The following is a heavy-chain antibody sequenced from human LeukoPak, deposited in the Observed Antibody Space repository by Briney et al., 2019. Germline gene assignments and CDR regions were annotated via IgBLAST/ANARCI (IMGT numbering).Heavy chain of an antibody. D-gene: IGHD3-9*01. V-gene: IGHV3-30-3*01. CDR3: ARNYPDGGGGRYFDWLPVF. J-gene: IGHJ4*02. CDR2: ISYDGSNK. CDR1: GFTFSSYA. Sequence: GRSLRLSCAASGFTFSSYAMHWVRQAPGKGLEWVAVISYDGSNKYYADSVKGRFTISRDNSKNTLYLQMNSLRVEDTALYYCARNYPDGGGGRYFDWLPVFWGQGTLVTVSS.